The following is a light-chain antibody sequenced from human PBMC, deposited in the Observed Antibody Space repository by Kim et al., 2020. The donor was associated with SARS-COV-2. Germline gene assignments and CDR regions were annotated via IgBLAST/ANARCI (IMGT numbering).Light chain of an antibody. J-gene: IGLJ3*02. Sequence: ELTQPPSASGTPGQRVTISCSGSSSNIGNYYVYWYQQLPGTAPKLLIYRNNQRPSGVPDRFSGSKSGTSASLAISGLRSEDEADYYCATWDDSLSGHWVFGGGTQLTVL. CDR2: RNN. V-gene: IGLV1-47*01. CDR1: SSNIGNYY. CDR3: ATWDDSLSGHWV.